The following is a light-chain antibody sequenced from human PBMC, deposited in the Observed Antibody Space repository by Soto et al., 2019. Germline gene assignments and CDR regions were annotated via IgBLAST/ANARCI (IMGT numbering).Light chain of an antibody. CDR1: ISDVGGYNY. J-gene: IGLJ2*01. CDR2: DVS. Sequence: QSALTQPASVSGSPGQSITISCTGTISDVGGYNYVSWYQQHPGKAPKLMIYDVSNRPSGVSNRFSGSKSGNTASLTISGLQAEDGADYYCCSYTSSNTLVFGGGTKLTVL. V-gene: IGLV2-14*01. CDR3: CSYTSSNTLV.